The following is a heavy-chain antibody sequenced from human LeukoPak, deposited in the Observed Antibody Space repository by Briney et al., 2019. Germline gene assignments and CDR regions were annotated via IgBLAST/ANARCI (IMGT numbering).Heavy chain of an antibody. CDR2: IYDSETT. CDR1: GDSITSYY. V-gene: IGHV4-59*01. D-gene: IGHD6-13*01. J-gene: IGHJ4*02. Sequence: SETLSLTCTVSGDSITSYYWSWIRQAPGKGLEWIGYIYDSETTRYNPSLRGRVTISLDTSKKQFSQKLSSVTAADTAVYYCARGFGSSWYYFDYWGQGTLATVSS. CDR3: ARGFGSSWYYFDY.